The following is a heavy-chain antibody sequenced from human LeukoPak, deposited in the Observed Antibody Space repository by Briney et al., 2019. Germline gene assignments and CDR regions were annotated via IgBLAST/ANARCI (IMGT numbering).Heavy chain of an antibody. V-gene: IGHV4-4*07. CDR2: IYTSGST. J-gene: IGHJ5*02. CDR3: ARDLQRLQLYNWFDP. CDR1: GGSISSYY. D-gene: IGHD4-11*01. Sequence: SETLSLTCTVSGGSISSYYWSWIRQPAGKGLEWIGRIYTSGSTNYSPSLKSRVTMSVDTSKNQFSLKLSSVTAADTAVYYCARDLQRLQLYNWFDPWGQGTLVTVSS.